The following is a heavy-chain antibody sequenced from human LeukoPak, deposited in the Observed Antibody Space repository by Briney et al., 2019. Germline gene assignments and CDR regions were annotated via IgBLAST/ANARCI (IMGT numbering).Heavy chain of an antibody. CDR2: ISWNSGSM. Sequence: GGSLRLSCAASGFTFDDYAMHWVRQAPRKGLEWVSGISWNSGSMGYADSVKGRFTISRDNAKNSLYLQMNSLRAEDTALYYCAKDLSSGWYGDAFDIWGQGTMVTVSS. CDR3: AKDLSSGWYGDAFDI. D-gene: IGHD6-19*01. J-gene: IGHJ3*02. CDR1: GFTFDDYA. V-gene: IGHV3-9*01.